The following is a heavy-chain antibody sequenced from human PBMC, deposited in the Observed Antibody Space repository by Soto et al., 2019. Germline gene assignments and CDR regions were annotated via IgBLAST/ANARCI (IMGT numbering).Heavy chain of an antibody. D-gene: IGHD3-3*01. V-gene: IGHV3-21*01. CDR2: ISSSSSYI. CDR3: ARDLSYDFWSGSGEIDY. J-gene: IGHJ4*02. Sequence: PGESLKISCAASGFTFSSYSMNWVRQAPGKGLEWVSSISSSSSYIYYADSVKGRFTISRDNAKNSLYLQMNSLRAEDTAVYYCARDLSYDFWSGSGEIDYWGQGTLVTVSS. CDR1: GFTFSSYS.